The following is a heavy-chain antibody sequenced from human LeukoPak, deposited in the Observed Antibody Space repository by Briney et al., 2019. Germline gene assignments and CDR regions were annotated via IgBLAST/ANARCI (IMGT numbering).Heavy chain of an antibody. D-gene: IGHD1-1*01. J-gene: IGHJ4*02. V-gene: IGHV3-74*01. Sequence: GGSLRLSCAASGITFSSYWMHWVRQTPGKGLVWVSRIHSDGSGTNYADSVKGRFTISRDNAKNTLYLQMNSLRAEDTAVYYCAGYNSGYSAFDYWGQGTLVTVSS. CDR1: GITFSSYW. CDR3: AGYNSGYSAFDY. CDR2: IHSDGSGT.